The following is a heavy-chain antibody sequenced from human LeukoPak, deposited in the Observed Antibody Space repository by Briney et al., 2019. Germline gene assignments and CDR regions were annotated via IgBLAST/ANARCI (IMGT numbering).Heavy chain of an antibody. D-gene: IGHD2-8*01. CDR2: IYYGGSS. J-gene: IGHJ4*02. V-gene: IGHV4-59*01. Sequence: PSETLSLTCTVSGGSISTYYWSLIRQAPGKGLEWIGYIYYGGSSNPNPSLKSRVTMSLDTSKNQFSLKLSSVTAADTAVYYCARNGLGYSFDYWGQGTLVTVSS. CDR1: GGSISTYY. CDR3: ARNGLGYSFDY.